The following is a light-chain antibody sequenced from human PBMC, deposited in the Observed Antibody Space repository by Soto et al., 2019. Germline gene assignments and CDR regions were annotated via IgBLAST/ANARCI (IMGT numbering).Light chain of an antibody. CDR3: QQRSNWRIT. V-gene: IGKV3-11*01. Sequence: EIVLTQSPATLSLSPGERATLSCRPSQRVGRSLAWYKQKPGQAPRLLIYDASNRATGVPARFSGSGSGTDFTLTISSLEAEDFGVYYCQQRSNWRITFGLGTRLEIK. J-gene: IGKJ5*01. CDR1: QRVGRS. CDR2: DAS.